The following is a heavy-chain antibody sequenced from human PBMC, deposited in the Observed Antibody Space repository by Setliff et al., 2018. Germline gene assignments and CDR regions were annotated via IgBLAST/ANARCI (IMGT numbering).Heavy chain of an antibody. CDR1: GFRFSTSD. Sequence: LRLSCAASGFRFSTSDMHWVRQAPGKGLEWVSGISGHGVTTKYADSVKGRFTVSRDNSKNTLYLQMNSLRAEDTAKYYCAKDPNGDYIGAFDSWGRGTLVTVSS. CDR2: ISGHGVTT. D-gene: IGHD4-17*01. J-gene: IGHJ5*01. CDR3: AKDPNGDYIGAFDS. V-gene: IGHV3-23*01.